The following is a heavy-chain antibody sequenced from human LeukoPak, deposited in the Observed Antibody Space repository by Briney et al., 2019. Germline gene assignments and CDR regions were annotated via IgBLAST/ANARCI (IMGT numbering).Heavy chain of an antibody. CDR2: ISGSGGST. J-gene: IGHJ6*02. D-gene: IGHD6-13*01. Sequence: PGGSLRLSCAASGFTFSSYAMSWVRQAPGKGLEWVSAISGSGGSTYYADSGKGRFTISRDNSKNTLYLQMNSLRAEDTAVYYCAKELDSSSWYYYYYGMDVWGQGTTVTVSS. CDR3: AKELDSSSWYYYYYGMDV. CDR1: GFTFSSYA. V-gene: IGHV3-23*01.